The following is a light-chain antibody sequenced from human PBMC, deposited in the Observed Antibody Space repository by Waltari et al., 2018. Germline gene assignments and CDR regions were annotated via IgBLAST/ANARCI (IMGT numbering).Light chain of an antibody. CDR1: SPSLGINF. CDR2: DKD. V-gene: IGLV1-51*01. CDR3: GTWDSSLSVGV. Sequence: QSVLTQPPSVSAAPGQKVTISCSGSSPSLGINFVSCHQQFPGTVPKLLLYDKDKRPSGIPARFSASKSGTSATLGITGLQTGDEADYYCGTWDSSLSVGVFGGGTKLTVL. J-gene: IGLJ3*02.